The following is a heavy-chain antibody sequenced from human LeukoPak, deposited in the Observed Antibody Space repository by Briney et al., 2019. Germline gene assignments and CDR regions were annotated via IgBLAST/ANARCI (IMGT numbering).Heavy chain of an antibody. CDR1: GGTFSSYA. D-gene: IGHD3-10*01. CDR3: ARDGGSGTGKDY. V-gene: IGHV1-69*06. Sequence: ASVKVSCKASGGTFSSYAISWVRQAPGQGLEWMGGIIPIFGTANYAQKFQGRVTITADKSTSTAYMELSSLRSEDTAVYYCARDGGSGTGKDYWGQGTLVTVSS. J-gene: IGHJ4*02. CDR2: IIPIFGTA.